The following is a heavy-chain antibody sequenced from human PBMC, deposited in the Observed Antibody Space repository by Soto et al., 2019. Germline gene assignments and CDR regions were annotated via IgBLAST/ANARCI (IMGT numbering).Heavy chain of an antibody. Sequence: SETLSLTCTVSGGSISRSSYYWGWIRQPPGKGLEWIGTIYYSGSTYYNPSLKSRVTMSVDTSKNQFSLKLISLTAADTAVYYCATFNADFWSGDYPYWGQGTLVTVSS. CDR3: ATFNADFWSGDYPY. CDR2: IYYSGST. J-gene: IGHJ4*02. D-gene: IGHD3-3*01. CDR1: GGSISRSSYY. V-gene: IGHV4-39*01.